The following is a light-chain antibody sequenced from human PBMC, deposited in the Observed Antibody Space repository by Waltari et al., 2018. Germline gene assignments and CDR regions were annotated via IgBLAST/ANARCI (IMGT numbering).Light chain of an antibody. J-gene: IGLJ1*01. Sequence: SALTQPASVSGTPGQPITISRPGTNSDVGNYNLFSWYQHHPGEAPNIMIGEVIKRPSGVSNRFSGSKSGNTASLTISGLQAEDEADYYCCSYAGSGTYVFGTGTKVTVV. CDR3: CSYAGSGTYV. V-gene: IGLV2-23*02. CDR2: EVI. CDR1: NSDVGNYNL.